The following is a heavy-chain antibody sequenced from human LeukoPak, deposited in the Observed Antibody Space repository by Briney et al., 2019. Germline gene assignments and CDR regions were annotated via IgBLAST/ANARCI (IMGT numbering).Heavy chain of an antibody. Sequence: PGGSLRLSCAASGFSLTNFAMSWVRQAPGKGLEWVSLIIGSSGDTFYADPVKGRFTISRDNSKNRLYLQMNSLRAEDTALYYCAKGAYDYIEMGYFDYWGQGTLVTVSS. CDR3: AKGAYDYIEMGYFDY. D-gene: IGHD5-12*01. V-gene: IGHV3-23*01. CDR1: GFSLTNFA. J-gene: IGHJ4*02. CDR2: IIGSSGDT.